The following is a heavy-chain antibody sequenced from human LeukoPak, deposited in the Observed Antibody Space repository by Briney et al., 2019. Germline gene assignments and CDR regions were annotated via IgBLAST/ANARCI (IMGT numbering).Heavy chain of an antibody. Sequence: PSETLSLTCTVSGGSISSSSYYWGWIRQPPGKGLEWIGSIYYSGSTYYNPSLKSRVTISVDTSKNQFSLKLSSVTAADTAVYYCARALNYDNFDYWGQGTLVTVSS. CDR2: IYYSGST. V-gene: IGHV4-39*07. CDR3: ARALNYDNFDY. CDR1: GGSISSSSYY. J-gene: IGHJ4*02. D-gene: IGHD1-7*01.